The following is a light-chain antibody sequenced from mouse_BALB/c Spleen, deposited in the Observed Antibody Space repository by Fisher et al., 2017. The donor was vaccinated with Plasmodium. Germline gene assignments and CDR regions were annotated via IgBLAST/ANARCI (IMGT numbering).Light chain of an antibody. V-gene: IGKV1-110*01. CDR3: FQGSHVPNT. J-gene: IGKJ2*01. CDR2: TVS. Sequence: DIVLTQTPLSLPVSLGDQASISCRSSHSLVYSNGNTYLHWYLQKPGQSPKLLIYTVSNRFSGVPDRFSGSGSGTDFKIKISRVEAEDLGVYYFFQGSHVPNTFGGGTKLEIK. CDR1: HSLVYSNGNTY.